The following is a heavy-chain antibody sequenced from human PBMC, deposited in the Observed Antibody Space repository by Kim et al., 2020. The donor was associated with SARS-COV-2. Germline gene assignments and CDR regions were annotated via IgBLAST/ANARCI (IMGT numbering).Heavy chain of an antibody. CDR1: GYTFTSYY. J-gene: IGHJ6*02. V-gene: IGHV1-46*01. CDR2: INPSGGST. D-gene: IGHD2-15*01. CDR3: ARDRDIVVVVAATLLSYYYYGMDV. Sequence: ASVKVSCKASGYTFTSYYMHWVRQAPGQGLEWMGIINPSGGSTSYAQKFQGRVTMTRDTSTSTVYMELSSLRSEDTAVYYCARDRDIVVVVAATLLSYYYYGMDVWGQGTTVTVSS.